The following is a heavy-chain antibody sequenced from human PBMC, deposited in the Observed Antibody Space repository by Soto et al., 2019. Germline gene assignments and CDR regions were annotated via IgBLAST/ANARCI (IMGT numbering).Heavy chain of an antibody. CDR3: ALRSMAVVPEY. CDR2: LYYGRSA. CDR1: GDSISSYY. J-gene: IGHJ4*02. D-gene: IGHD3-22*01. Sequence: QVQLQESGPGLVKPSETLSLTCAVSGDSISSYYCMWIRQPPGKGLESMSYLYYGRSANYNPSLRSRVTLSVDTSTNQCPLTLSSMTAADTAVYYCALRSMAVVPEYWGQGTLVTVSS. V-gene: IGHV4-59*01.